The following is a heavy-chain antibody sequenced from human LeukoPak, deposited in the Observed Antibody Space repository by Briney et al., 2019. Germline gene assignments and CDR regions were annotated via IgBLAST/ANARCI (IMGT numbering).Heavy chain of an antibody. D-gene: IGHD5-12*01. J-gene: IGHJ4*02. CDR3: AKGRLDPNLALDY. CDR1: GFTFSSYG. Sequence: PGGSLRLSCAASGFTFSSYGMHWVRQAPGKGLEWVAVIWYDGSNKYYADSVKGRFTISRDNSKNTLYLQMNSLRAEGTAVYYCAKGRLDPNLALDYWGQGTLVTVSS. V-gene: IGHV3-33*06. CDR2: IWYDGSNK.